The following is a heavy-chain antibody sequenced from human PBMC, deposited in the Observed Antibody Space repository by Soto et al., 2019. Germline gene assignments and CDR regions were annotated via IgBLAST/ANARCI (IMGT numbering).Heavy chain of an antibody. CDR1: GGSISSGGYS. CDR2: IYHSGST. V-gene: IGHV4-30-2*01. J-gene: IGHJ4*02. D-gene: IGHD6-19*01. CDR3: ASAGGLGAVAADS. Sequence: QLQLQESGSGLVKPSQTLSLTCAVSGGSISSGGYSWSWIRQPPGKGLEWIGYIYHSGSTYYNPSSKSRGTRAVDRSKNQFSLKLSSGPAAATAVYYCASAGGLGAVAADSWGQGTLVTVSS.